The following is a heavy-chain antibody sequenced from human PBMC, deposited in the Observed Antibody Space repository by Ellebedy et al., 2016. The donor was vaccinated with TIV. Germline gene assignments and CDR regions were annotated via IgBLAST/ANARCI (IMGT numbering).Heavy chain of an antibody. CDR1: GDSITSYY. CDR2: FYPGGST. Sequence: SETLSLTCTVSGDSITSYYWSWIRQPAGKGLEWIGRFYPGGSTNYNPSLKSRVTMSADTSNNHFPLKVVSVTAADTAVYYCARDRHDSSGYYWDTFDIWGQGTKVTVSS. CDR3: ARDRHDSSGYYWDTFDI. J-gene: IGHJ3*02. V-gene: IGHV4-4*07. D-gene: IGHD3-22*01.